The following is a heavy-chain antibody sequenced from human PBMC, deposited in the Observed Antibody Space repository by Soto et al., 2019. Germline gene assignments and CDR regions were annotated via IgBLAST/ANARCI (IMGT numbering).Heavy chain of an antibody. J-gene: IGHJ6*03. CDR1: GFTFDDYA. V-gene: IGHV3-9*01. CDR3: AKDIASDYGDYNYMDV. D-gene: IGHD4-17*01. CDR2: ISWNSGSI. Sequence: GGSLRLSCAASGFTFDDYAMHWVRQAPGKGLEWVSGISWNSGSIGYADSVKGRFTISRDNAKNSLYLQMNSLRAEDTALYYCAKDIASDYGDYNYMDVWGKGTTVTVSS.